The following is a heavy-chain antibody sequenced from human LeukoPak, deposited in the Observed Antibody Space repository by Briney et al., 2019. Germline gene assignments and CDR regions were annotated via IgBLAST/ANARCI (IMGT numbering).Heavy chain of an antibody. CDR3: AASSGVTLGRF. J-gene: IGHJ4*02. CDR1: GGSISSGSHY. Sequence: SETLSLTCTVSGGSISSGSHYYQWIRQHPGKGLEWIGYIYYTGITSYNPSLKSRVTMSVDTSMNQVSLKVTSLTAAGTAVYYCAASSGVTLGRFWGQGALVTVSS. D-gene: IGHD3-16*01. V-gene: IGHV4-31*03. CDR2: IYYTGIT.